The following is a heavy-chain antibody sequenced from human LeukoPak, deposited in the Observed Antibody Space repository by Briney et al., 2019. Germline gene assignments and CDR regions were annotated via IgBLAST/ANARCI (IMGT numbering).Heavy chain of an antibody. Sequence: PGGSLELSCVASGFAVSDNFMAWVRQAPGKGLDWVSISNPGGPTHYAESVRGRFTISRDNSKNTVYLQMSSLRAEDTAVYYCVKGLGFILDYWGQGILVTVSS. CDR1: GFAVSDNF. V-gene: IGHV3-53*01. D-gene: IGHD7-27*01. CDR2: SNPGGPT. J-gene: IGHJ4*02. CDR3: VKGLGFILDY.